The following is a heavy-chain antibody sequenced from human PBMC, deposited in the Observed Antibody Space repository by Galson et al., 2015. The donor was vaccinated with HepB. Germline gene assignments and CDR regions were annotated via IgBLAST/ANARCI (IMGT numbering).Heavy chain of an antibody. V-gene: IGHV4-4*07. D-gene: IGHD2-2*01. CDR1: GGSISSYY. J-gene: IGHJ3*02. CDR2: IYTSGST. Sequence: SETLSLTCTVSGGSISSYYWSWIRQPAGKGLEWIGRIYTSGSTNYNPSLKSRVTISVDTSKNQFSLKLSSVTAADTAVYYCARDIVVVPAAPNDAFDIWGQGTMVTVSS. CDR3: ARDIVVVPAAPNDAFDI.